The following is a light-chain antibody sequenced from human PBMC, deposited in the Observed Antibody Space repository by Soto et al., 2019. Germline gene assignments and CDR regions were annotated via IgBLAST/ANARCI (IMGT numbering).Light chain of an antibody. J-gene: IGKJ4*01. CDR1: QSVSEH. CDR2: DAS. V-gene: IGKV3-11*01. CDR3: HQRRVWHPIT. Sequence: EIVVTQSPATLSLSPGDRATLSCRASQSVSEHLAGYQQRPGQAPRLVIYDASKRSTGIPARFSGGGSGSHFIPTISSLVPEDFAVCYCHQRRVWHPITFGGGTKVEIK.